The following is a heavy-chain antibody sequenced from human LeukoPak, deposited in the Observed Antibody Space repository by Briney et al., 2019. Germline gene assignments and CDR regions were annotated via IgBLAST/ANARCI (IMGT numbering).Heavy chain of an antibody. CDR3: ARGETERYFDY. Sequence: GESLKISCKASGYTFTTYWIGWVRQMPGKGLEWMGIIYPGDSDTRYSPSFQGQVTISADKSITTVYLQWSSLKASDTAVYYCARGETERYFDYWGQGTLVTVSS. CDR2: IYPGDSDT. D-gene: IGHD1-1*01. V-gene: IGHV5-51*01. J-gene: IGHJ4*02. CDR1: GYTFTTYW.